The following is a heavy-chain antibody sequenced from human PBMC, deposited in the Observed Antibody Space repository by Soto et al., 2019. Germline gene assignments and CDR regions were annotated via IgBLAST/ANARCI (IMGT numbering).Heavy chain of an antibody. J-gene: IGHJ4*02. Sequence: SGPTPGKPTQTLTLTCTFSGFSLRTSGGGVGLIRQPPGKALEWLALIYWDDDKRYSPSLKSRLTITKDTSKNQVVLTMTNMDPVDTATYYCAHSSSPMVRGADFDVWGQGIRVTVSS. CDR1: GFSLRTSGGG. CDR3: AHSSSPMVRGADFDV. V-gene: IGHV2-5*02. D-gene: IGHD3-10*01. CDR2: IYWDDDK.